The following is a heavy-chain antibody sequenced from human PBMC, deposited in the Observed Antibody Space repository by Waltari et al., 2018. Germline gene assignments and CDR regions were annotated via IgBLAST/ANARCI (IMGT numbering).Heavy chain of an antibody. Sequence: QEQLQQWGAGLLKPSETLSLTCAVYGGSFSNYYWTWIRQPPGKGLEWIGEINDSGVANYNSSLKSRVTISVDTSTNQFSLKMTSVTAADSALYYCARPRLQFYYGSGPISLWGQGTLVTVSS. CDR3: ARPRLQFYYGSGPISL. CDR2: INDSGVA. J-gene: IGHJ1*01. CDR1: GGSFSNYY. V-gene: IGHV4-34*01. D-gene: IGHD3-10*01.